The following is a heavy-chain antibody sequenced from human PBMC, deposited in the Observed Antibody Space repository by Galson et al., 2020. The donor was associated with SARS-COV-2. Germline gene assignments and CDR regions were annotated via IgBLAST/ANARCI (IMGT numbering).Heavy chain of an antibody. V-gene: IGHV3-7*01. CDR2: IKQDGSEK. J-gene: IGHJ3*02. CDR3: ARVYDRSGYYYGGGLDI. Sequence: GGSLRLSCAGSGFTFSSYWMTWVRQAPGKGLEWVANIKQDGSEKYFVDSVKGQFTISRDNAKTSLYLQMNRLRADDTAMYYCARVYDRSGYYYGGGLDIWGQGTKVTVSS. CDR1: GFTFSSYW. D-gene: IGHD3-22*01.